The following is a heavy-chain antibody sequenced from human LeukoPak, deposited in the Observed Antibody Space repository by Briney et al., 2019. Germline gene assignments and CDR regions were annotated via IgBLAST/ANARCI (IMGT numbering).Heavy chain of an antibody. V-gene: IGHV3-23*01. Sequence: PGGSLRLSCAASGFTFRSYAMSWVRQAPGKGLEWVSAISGSGGSTYYADSVKGRFTISRDNSKNTLYLQMNSLRAEDTAVYYCAKDDLNSGSYYYDYWGQGTLVTVSS. CDR2: ISGSGGST. J-gene: IGHJ4*02. CDR3: AKDDLNSGSYYYDY. D-gene: IGHD1-26*01. CDR1: GFTFRSYA.